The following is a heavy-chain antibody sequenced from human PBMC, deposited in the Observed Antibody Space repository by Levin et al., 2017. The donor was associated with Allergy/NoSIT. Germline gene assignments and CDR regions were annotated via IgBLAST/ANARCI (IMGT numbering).Heavy chain of an antibody. D-gene: IGHD6-19*01. CDR1: GFTFSSYA. V-gene: IGHV3-23*01. Sequence: ASVKVSCAASGFTFSSYAMSWVRQAPGKGLEWVSAISGSGGSTYYADYMKARFTISRDNSKTTLYLQMNSLRAEDTAVYFCAKDAIRGSDQPYYFDYWGQGTLVTASS. CDR2: ISGSGGST. J-gene: IGHJ4*02. CDR3: AKDAIRGSDQPYYFDY.